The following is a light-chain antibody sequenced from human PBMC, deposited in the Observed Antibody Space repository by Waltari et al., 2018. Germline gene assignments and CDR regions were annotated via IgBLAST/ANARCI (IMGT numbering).Light chain of an antibody. CDR1: ALPRQY. CDR2: QDT. V-gene: IGLV3-25*03. Sequence: SYELTQPPSVSVSPGQTARITCSGDALPRQYAYWYQQRPGQAPMLMIYQDTQRPSEIPERCSGSSSGTTVTLTISEVQAEDEADYYCQSADGSGTYVVFGGGTKLTVL. CDR3: QSADGSGTYVV. J-gene: IGLJ2*01.